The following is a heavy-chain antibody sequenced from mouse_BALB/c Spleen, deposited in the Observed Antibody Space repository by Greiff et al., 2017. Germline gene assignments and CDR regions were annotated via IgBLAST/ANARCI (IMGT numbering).Heavy chain of an antibody. D-gene: IGHD1-1*02. Sequence: VQRVESGPGLVAPSQSLSISCTASGFSLTGYGVNWVRQPPGKGLEWLGMIWGDGSTDYNSALKSRLSISKDNSKSQVILKMNSLQTDDTARYYCGRDGSAMDYWGQGTSVTVSS. CDR3: GRDGSAMDY. J-gene: IGHJ4*01. CDR1: GFSLTGYG. V-gene: IGHV2-6-7*01. CDR2: IWGDGST.